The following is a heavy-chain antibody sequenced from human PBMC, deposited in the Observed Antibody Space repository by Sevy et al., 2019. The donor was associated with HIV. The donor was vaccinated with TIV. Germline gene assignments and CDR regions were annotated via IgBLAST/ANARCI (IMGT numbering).Heavy chain of an antibody. V-gene: IGHV3-30-3*01. CDR2: ISYDGSNK. D-gene: IGHD3-10*01. CDR3: AGGGYYGSGRNGGNYFDY. CDR1: GFTFSSYA. Sequence: GGSLRLSCAASGFTFSSYAMNWVRQAPGKGLEWVAFISYDGSNKYYADSVKGRFTISRDNSNKTLYLQMHGLRVEDMGGYYCAGGGYYGSGRNGGNYFDYWGQGTVVTVSS. J-gene: IGHJ4*02.